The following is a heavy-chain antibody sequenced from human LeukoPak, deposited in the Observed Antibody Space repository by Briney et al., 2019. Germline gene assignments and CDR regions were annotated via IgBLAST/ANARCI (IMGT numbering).Heavy chain of an antibody. CDR3: VKSRLPRRTSPPDY. CDR1: GFTFSSYD. CDR2: ISYDGNNK. Sequence: GGSLRLSCAASGFTFSSYDMDWVRQAPGKGLEWVAIISYDGNNKYYADSVKGRFTISRDNSKNTLYLQMNSLRVEDTAVYYCVKSRLPRRTSPPDYWGQGTLVTVSS. J-gene: IGHJ4*02. D-gene: IGHD5/OR15-5a*01. V-gene: IGHV3-30*18.